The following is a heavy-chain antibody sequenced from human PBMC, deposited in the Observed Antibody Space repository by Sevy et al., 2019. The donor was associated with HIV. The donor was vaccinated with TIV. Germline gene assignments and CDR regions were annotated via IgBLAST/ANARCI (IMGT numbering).Heavy chain of an antibody. CDR2: INHSGST. J-gene: IGHJ6*02. CDR1: GGSFSGYY. Sequence: SETLSLTCAVYGGSFSGYYWSWIRQPPGKGLEWIGEINHSGSTNYNPSLKSRVTISVDTSKNQCSLKLSSVTAADTAVYYCARAITMAPGSDYYGMDVWGQGTTVTVSS. CDR3: ARAITMAPGSDYYGMDV. V-gene: IGHV4-34*01. D-gene: IGHD3-10*01.